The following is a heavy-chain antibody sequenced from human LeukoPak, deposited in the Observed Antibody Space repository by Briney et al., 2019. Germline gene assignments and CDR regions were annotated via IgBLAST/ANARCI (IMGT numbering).Heavy chain of an antibody. Sequence: GGSLRLSCAASGFTFSSYGMHWVRQAPGKGLEWVAVISYDGSNKYYADSVKGRFTISRDNSKNSVYLQMNSPRAEDTAVYYCARGTPFNGFDIWGQGTMVTVSS. CDR3: ARGTPFNGFDI. CDR2: ISYDGSNK. V-gene: IGHV3-30*03. CDR1: GFTFSSYG. J-gene: IGHJ3*02. D-gene: IGHD2-8*01.